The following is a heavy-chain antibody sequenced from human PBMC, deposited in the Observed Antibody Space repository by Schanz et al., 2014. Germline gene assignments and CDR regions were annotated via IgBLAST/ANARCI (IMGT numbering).Heavy chain of an antibody. D-gene: IGHD1-26*01. Sequence: QVQLVESGGGLVKPGGSLRLSCAASGFTFSDYKMSWIRQAPGKGLEWVSYISSSSTYTNYADSVKGRFTISRDNAKNSLYVQMKSLRAEDTAMYYCARDSDLFGMDVWGQGTTVTVSS. CDR2: ISSSSTYT. J-gene: IGHJ6*02. CDR3: ARDSDLFGMDV. V-gene: IGHV3-11*06. CDR1: GFTFSDYK.